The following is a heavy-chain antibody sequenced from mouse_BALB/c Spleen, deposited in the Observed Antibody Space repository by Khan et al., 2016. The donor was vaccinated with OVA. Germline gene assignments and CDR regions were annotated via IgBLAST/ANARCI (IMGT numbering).Heavy chain of an antibody. CDR1: GYSITSDFA. V-gene: IGHV3-2*02. Sequence: VQLKESGPGLVKPSQSLSLTCTVTGYSITSDFAWNWIRQFPGNKLEWMGYTSSTGSTSYSPSLNSRISITRDTSKNQFFLQLSSVTTEDTATYYCARSLYYSDSYAMDYWGQGTSVTVSS. CDR2: TSSTGST. J-gene: IGHJ4*01. CDR3: ARSLYYSDSYAMDY. D-gene: IGHD2-13*01.